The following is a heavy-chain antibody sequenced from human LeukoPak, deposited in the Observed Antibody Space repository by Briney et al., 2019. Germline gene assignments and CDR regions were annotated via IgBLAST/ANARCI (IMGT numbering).Heavy chain of an antibody. Sequence: ESGPTLVHPTPTLTLTCTFSGFSLRTSGVGVGWIRQPPGKALEWLALIYWNDDKRYSPSLKSRLTITKDTSKNQVVLTMTNMDPVDTATYYCAHREQYYDFWSGYYIGYFDYWGQGTLVTVSS. V-gene: IGHV2-5*01. CDR1: GFSLRTSGVG. D-gene: IGHD3-3*01. J-gene: IGHJ4*02. CDR2: IYWNDDK. CDR3: AHREQYYDFWSGYYIGYFDY.